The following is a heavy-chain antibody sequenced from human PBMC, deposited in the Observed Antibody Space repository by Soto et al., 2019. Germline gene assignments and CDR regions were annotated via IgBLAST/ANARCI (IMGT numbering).Heavy chain of an antibody. Sequence: GASVKVSCKASGYTFTSYDINWVRQATGQGLEWMGWINPNSGGTNYAQKFQGWVTMTRDTSISTAYMELSRLRSDDTAVYYCAREVGDCSGGSCYSSYYYGMDVWGQGTTVTV. V-gene: IGHV1-2*04. J-gene: IGHJ6*02. CDR3: AREVGDCSGGSCYSSYYYGMDV. CDR1: GYTFTSYD. CDR2: INPNSGGT. D-gene: IGHD2-15*01.